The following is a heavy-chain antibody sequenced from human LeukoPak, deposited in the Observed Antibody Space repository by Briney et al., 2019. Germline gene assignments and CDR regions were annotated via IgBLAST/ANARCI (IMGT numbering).Heavy chain of an antibody. J-gene: IGHJ4*02. Sequence: ASVTVSCLSSVYTFTDYYIHWVRQAPGQGRGWMGWINPHSGGKSYAQNFQGRVTMTRHTSISTAYMDLCRLRSDDTAFYYCARDSNYCGSGSYYNSDYWGQGTLVTVSS. D-gene: IGHD3-10*01. V-gene: IGHV1-2*02. CDR3: ARDSNYCGSGSYYNSDY. CDR1: VYTFTDYY. CDR2: INPHSGGK.